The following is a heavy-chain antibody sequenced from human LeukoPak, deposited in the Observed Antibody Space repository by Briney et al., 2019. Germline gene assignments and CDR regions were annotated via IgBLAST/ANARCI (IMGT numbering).Heavy chain of an antibody. J-gene: IGHJ6*04. Sequence: SVKVYCKAPGGTFSSYAISWVRQAPGQGLEWMGGIIPICGTANYAQKYQGRVTITADESTSTAYMELSSLRSEDTAVYYCARVTGPRYCSSTIGPCYYYYGMDVWGKGTTVTVSS. V-gene: IGHV1-69*13. D-gene: IGHD2-2*01. CDR2: IIPICGTA. CDR3: ARVTGPRYCSSTIGPCYYYYGMDV. CDR1: GGTFSSYA.